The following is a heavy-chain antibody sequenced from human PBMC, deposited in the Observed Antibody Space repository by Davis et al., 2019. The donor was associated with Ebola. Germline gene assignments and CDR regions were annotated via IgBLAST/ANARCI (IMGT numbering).Heavy chain of an antibody. D-gene: IGHD4-11*01. J-gene: IGHJ5*02. V-gene: IGHV1-2*02. CDR1: GYTFTSYG. CDR2: INPNSGGT. Sequence: ASVKVSCKASGYTFTSYGISWVRQAPGQGLEWMGWINPNSGGTNYAQKFQGRVTMTRDTSISTAYMELSRLRSDDTAVYYCARWRLHGYSNHNWFDPWGQGTLVTVSS. CDR3: ARWRLHGYSNHNWFDP.